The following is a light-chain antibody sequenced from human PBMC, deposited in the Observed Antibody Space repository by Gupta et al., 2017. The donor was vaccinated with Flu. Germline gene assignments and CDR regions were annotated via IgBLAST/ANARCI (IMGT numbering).Light chain of an antibody. J-gene: IGKJ1*01. CDR3: QQRSNCSRR. CDR1: QSVSSY. V-gene: IGKV3-11*01. Sequence: EIVLTQSPATLSLSPGERATLSCRASQSVSSYLAWYQQKPGQAPRLLIYDASNRATGIPARFSGSGSGTEFTLTISSLEPEDFAVYYCQQRSNCSRRFGQGTKLEIK. CDR2: DAS.